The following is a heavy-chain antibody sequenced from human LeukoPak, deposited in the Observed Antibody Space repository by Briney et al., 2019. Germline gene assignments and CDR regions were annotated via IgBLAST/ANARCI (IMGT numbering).Heavy chain of an antibody. CDR2: INPNSGGT. CDR3: ARGPDYSNYP. D-gene: IGHD4-11*01. J-gene: IGHJ5*02. CDR1: GYTFTGYY. Sequence: ASVKVSCKASGYTFTGYYMHWVRQAPGQGLEWMGRINPNSGGTNYTQNFQGRVTMTRDTSISTAYMELSRLRSDDTAVYYCARGPDYSNYPWGQGTLVTVSS. V-gene: IGHV1-2*06.